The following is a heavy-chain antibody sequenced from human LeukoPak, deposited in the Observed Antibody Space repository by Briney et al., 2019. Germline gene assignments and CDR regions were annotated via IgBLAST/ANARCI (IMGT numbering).Heavy chain of an antibody. CDR3: ARDHCSSTSCSFDY. J-gene: IGHJ4*02. V-gene: IGHV4-59*01. Sequence: SETLSLTCTVSGGSISSYYWSWIRQPPGKGLEWIGYIYYSGSTNYNPSLKSRVTISVDTSKNQSSLKLSSVTAADTAVYYCARDHCSSTSCSFDYWGQGTLVTVSS. CDR2: IYYSGST. D-gene: IGHD2-2*01. CDR1: GGSISSYY.